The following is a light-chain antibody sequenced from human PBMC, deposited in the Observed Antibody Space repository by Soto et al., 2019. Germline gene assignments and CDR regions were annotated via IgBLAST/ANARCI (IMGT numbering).Light chain of an antibody. CDR3: TSYTRSSTVL. Sequence: QSALTQPASVSGSPGQSITISCTGTSSDIGTYDYVSWYQQHPGKAPNLIIYDVSDRPSGVSNRFSGSKSGNTASLTISGLQAEDEADYYFTSYTRSSTVLFGGGTKVTVL. CDR2: DVS. CDR1: SSDIGTYDY. J-gene: IGLJ2*01. V-gene: IGLV2-14*03.